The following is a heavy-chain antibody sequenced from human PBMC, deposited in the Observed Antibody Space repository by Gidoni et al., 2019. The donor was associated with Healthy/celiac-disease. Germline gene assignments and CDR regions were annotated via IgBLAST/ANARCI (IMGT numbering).Heavy chain of an antibody. D-gene: IGHD2-2*01. V-gene: IGHV3-23*01. CDR3: AKDHGVGEYYYYGMDV. CDR2: ISGSGGRT. J-gene: IGHJ6*02. Sequence: EVQLLESVGGLLQPGGSLRLSCVPSGFTFSSYAMSWVRQAPGKGLEWGSAISGSGGRTYYADSVKGRFTISRDNSKNTLYLQMNSLRAEDAAVYYCAKDHGVGEYYYYGMDVWGQGTTVTVSS. CDR1: GFTFSSYA.